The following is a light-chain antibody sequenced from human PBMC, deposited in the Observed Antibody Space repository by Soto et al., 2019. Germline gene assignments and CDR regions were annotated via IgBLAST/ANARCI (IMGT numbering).Light chain of an antibody. V-gene: IGKV1-39*01. J-gene: IGKJ1*01. CDR2: GAS. CDR1: QSIIIY. Sequence: IQMTQAPSSLSASLGDRVTITCRASQSIIIYLNWYQHKPGIAPKLLIYGASSLQSGVPSRFSGSGSETDFTLTISSLQPEDFATYSCQQSYSTTWTFGQGTKVDIK. CDR3: QQSYSTTWT.